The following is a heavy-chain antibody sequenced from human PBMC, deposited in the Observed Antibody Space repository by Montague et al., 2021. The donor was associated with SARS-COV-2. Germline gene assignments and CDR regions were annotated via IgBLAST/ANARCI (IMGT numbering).Heavy chain of an antibody. CDR3: TSGREGNYNVMDV. V-gene: IGHV6-1*01. CDR1: GDSASSNSAT. J-gene: IGHJ6*02. D-gene: IGHD1-1*01. CDR2: TYYRSKWYN. Sequence: CAISGDSASSNSATWNWVRQSPSRGLEWLGRTYYRSKWYNDYAVSVRGRVTINPDTSKNQFSLQLNSVTPEDTAIYYSTSGREGNYNVMDVWGQGTTVTVSS.